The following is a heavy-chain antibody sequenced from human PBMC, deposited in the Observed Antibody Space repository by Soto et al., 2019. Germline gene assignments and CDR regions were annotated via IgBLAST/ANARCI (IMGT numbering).Heavy chain of an antibody. CDR2: MDPSDSYT. CDR1: GYSFTSYW. V-gene: IGHV5-10-1*01. J-gene: IGHJ6*02. Sequence: HGESLKISCKGSGYSFTSYWISWVRQMPGKGLEWMGRMDPSDSYTNYSPSFQGHVTISADKSISTAYLQWSSLKASDTAMYYCARGSEYHYGSGKYYGLDVWGQGTTVTVSS. D-gene: IGHD3-10*01. CDR3: ARGSEYHYGSGKYYGLDV.